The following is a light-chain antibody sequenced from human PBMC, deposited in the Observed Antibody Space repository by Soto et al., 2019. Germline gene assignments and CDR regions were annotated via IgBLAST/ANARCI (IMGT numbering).Light chain of an antibody. J-gene: IGLJ1*01. V-gene: IGLV2-14*01. CDR1: SNDIGGYNY. CDR3: SSFTITSALFV. CDR2: EVS. Sequence: QCALTQPASVCGSPGQSITISCAGTSNDIGGYNYVSWYQQDPGKAPKVMIYEVSNRPSGVSDRFSGSKSGNTASLTISGLQAEDEADYYCSSFTITSALFVFGSGTKVTVL.